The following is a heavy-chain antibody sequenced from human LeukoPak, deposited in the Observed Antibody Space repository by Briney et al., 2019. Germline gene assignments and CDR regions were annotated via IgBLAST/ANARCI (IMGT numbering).Heavy chain of an antibody. Sequence: ASVKVSCKASGGTFSSYAISWVRQAPGQGLEWMGGIIPIFGTANYAQKFQGRVMITADKSTSTAYMELSSLRSEDTAVYYCARDQISSSGYYSYDAFDIWGQGTMVTVSS. CDR1: GGTFSSYA. V-gene: IGHV1-69*06. CDR3: ARDQISSSGYYSYDAFDI. J-gene: IGHJ3*02. D-gene: IGHD3-22*01. CDR2: IIPIFGTA.